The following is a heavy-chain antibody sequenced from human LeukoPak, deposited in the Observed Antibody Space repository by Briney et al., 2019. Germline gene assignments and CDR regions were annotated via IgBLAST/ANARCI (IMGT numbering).Heavy chain of an antibody. J-gene: IGHJ4*02. CDR1: GFTFGKYW. CDR3: TRVGYIDEGIDY. D-gene: IGHD5-24*01. Sequence: GGSLRLSCVASGFTFGKYWMSWVRQAPGKGLEWVANIKQDGSKKSYVDSVKGRFTISRDNAKNSLYLQMNSLRAEDTAIYYCTRVGYIDEGIDYWGQGTLVTVSS. V-gene: IGHV3-7*04. CDR2: IKQDGSKK.